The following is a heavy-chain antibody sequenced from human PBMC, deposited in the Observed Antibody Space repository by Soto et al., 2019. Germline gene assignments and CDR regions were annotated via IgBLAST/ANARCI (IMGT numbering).Heavy chain of an antibody. CDR1: GFTFSSYN. Sequence: EVQLVESGGGLVKPGGSLRLSCEASGFTFSSYNMNWVRQAPGTGLEWISSISTTSRYIYYRDSMKGRVIISRDNARNSVYLDMDSLRVEDTAVYYCARTSSGSYDHWGQGTLVTVSS. CDR2: ISTTSRYI. CDR3: ARTSSGSYDH. D-gene: IGHD1-26*01. J-gene: IGHJ5*02. V-gene: IGHV3-21*01.